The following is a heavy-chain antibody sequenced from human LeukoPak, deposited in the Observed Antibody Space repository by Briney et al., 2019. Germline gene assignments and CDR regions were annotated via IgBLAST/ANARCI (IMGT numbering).Heavy chain of an antibody. CDR1: GLTFSSYW. CDR2: IKQDGSEK. D-gene: IGHD3-3*01. J-gene: IGHJ4*02. CDR3: VREDFWSRHFEY. Sequence: GGSLRLSCAASGLTFSSYWMSWVRQAPGKGLEWVANIKQDGSEKYYVDSAKGRFTISRDNAKNSLYLQMNSLRAEDTAVYYCVREDFWSRHFEYWGQGTLVTVSS. V-gene: IGHV3-7*01.